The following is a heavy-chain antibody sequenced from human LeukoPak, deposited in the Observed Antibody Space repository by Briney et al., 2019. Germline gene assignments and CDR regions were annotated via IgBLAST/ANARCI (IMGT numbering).Heavy chain of an antibody. CDR1: GYTFTGYY. Sequence: ASVKVSCKASGYTFTGYYMHWVRQAPGQGLEWMGWINPNSGGTNYAQKFQGRVTMTRDTSISTAYMELSSLRSEDTAVYYCARVALLRGMNYYMDVWGKGTTVTISS. D-gene: IGHD3-10*01. J-gene: IGHJ6*03. CDR3: ARVALLRGMNYYMDV. V-gene: IGHV1-2*02. CDR2: INPNSGGT.